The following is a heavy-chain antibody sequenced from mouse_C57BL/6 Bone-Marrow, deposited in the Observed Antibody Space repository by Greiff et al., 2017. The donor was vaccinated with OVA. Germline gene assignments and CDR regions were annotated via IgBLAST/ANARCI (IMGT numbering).Heavy chain of an antibody. V-gene: IGHV1-9*01. CDR2: ILPGSGST. CDR1: GYTFTGYW. J-gene: IGHJ3*01. CDR3: ASRVSWLRRGAWFAY. D-gene: IGHD2-2*01. Sequence: QVQLQQSGAELMKPGASVKLSCKATGYTFTGYWIEWVKQRPGHGLEWIGEILPGSGSTNYNEKFKGKATFTADTSSNTAYMQLSSLTTEDSAIYYCASRVSWLRRGAWFAYWGQGTLVTVSA.